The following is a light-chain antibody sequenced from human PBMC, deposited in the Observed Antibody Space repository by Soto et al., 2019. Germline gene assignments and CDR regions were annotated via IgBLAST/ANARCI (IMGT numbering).Light chain of an antibody. J-gene: IGKJ1*01. CDR3: QHDYNYPWT. V-gene: IGKV1-8*01. CDR1: QAIHTY. CDR2: AAS. Sequence: AVLLTQSPSSFSASTGDRATITCRASQAIHTYLAWYQQVPGKAPKLLLYAASILQTGVPSRFSGSGSGTDFTLTIDGLQSEDFATYFCQHDYNYPWTFGQGTTVE.